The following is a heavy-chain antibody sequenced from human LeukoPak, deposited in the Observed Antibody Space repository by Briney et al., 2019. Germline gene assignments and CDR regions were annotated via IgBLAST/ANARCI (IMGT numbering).Heavy chain of an antibody. D-gene: IGHD4-17*01. CDR3: ARGRDGDFPPDY. Sequence: GGSLRLSCAASGFTFSSYAMSWVRQAPGKGLDWVSGISGSGGSTYYADSVKGRFTISRDNSKNTLYLQMNSLRAQDTAVYYCARGRDGDFPPDYWGQGTLVTVSS. J-gene: IGHJ4*02. CDR1: GFTFSSYA. CDR2: ISGSGGST. V-gene: IGHV3-23*01.